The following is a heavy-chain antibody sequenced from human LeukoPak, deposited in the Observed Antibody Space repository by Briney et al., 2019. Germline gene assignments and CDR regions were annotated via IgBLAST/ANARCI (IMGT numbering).Heavy chain of an antibody. D-gene: IGHD3-22*01. J-gene: IGHJ1*01. CDR1: GDSISTSNSY. CDR2: IYYSGNT. CDR3: ATEPAGAMIETI. Sequence: SETLSLTCTVSGDSISTSNSYWGWIRQPPGKGLEWIGSIYYSGNTYYNPSLKSRVTISVDTSKNQFSLKLSSVTAADTAVYYCATEPAGAMIETIWGQGAWSPSPQ. V-gene: IGHV4-39*07.